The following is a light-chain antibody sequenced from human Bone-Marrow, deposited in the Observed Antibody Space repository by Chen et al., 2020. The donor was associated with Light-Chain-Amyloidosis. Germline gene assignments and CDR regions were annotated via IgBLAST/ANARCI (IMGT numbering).Light chain of an antibody. CDR3: QSYDSSLSGSRV. Sequence: QPVLTQPPSVSGAPGQRVTISCTGSSSNIGAGYDVRWYQQLPGTAPKLLVYSNSHRPTGIPDRFSGSESGTSASLAITGLRAEDEADYYCQSYDSSLSGSRVFGGGTKLTVL. CDR2: SNS. J-gene: IGLJ3*02. CDR1: SSNIGAGYD. V-gene: IGLV1-40*01.